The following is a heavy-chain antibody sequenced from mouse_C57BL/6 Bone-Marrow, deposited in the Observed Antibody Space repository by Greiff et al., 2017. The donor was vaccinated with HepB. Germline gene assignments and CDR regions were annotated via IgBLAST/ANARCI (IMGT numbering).Heavy chain of an antibody. CDR3: TTDYYGSSPFAY. D-gene: IGHD1-1*01. CDR1: GFNIKDYY. V-gene: IGHV14-1*01. Sequence: EVQPQQSGAELVRPGASVELSCTASGFNIKDYYMHWVKQRPEQGLEWIGRIDPEDGDTEYAPKFQGKATMTADTSSNTAYLQLSSLTSEDTAVYYCTTDYYGSSPFAYWGQGTLVTVSA. CDR2: IDPEDGDT. J-gene: IGHJ3*01.